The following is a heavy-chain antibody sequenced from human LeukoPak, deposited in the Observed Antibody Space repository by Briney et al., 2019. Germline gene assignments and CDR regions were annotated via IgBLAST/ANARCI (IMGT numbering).Heavy chain of an antibody. V-gene: IGHV1-2*02. CDR3: ARDPPAAITYYGRDV. J-gene: IGHJ6*02. CDR1: GYTFTGYY. CDR2: INPNSGGT. Sequence: GASVKVSCKASGYTFTGYYMHWVRQAPGQGREWMGWINPNSGGTNYAQKFQGRATMTRDTSISTTYMELSRLRSDDTAVYYCARDPPAAITYYGRDVWGQGTTVTVSS. D-gene: IGHD2-2*01.